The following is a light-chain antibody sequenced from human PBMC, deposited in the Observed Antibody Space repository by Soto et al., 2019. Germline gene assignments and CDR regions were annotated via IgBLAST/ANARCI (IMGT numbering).Light chain of an antibody. CDR3: QQRSNWPLT. CDR1: QPVSSY. V-gene: IGKV3-11*01. CDR2: HAS. Sequence: IVFTHSPATLSXXXXXXXRLSXXAAQPVSSYLAWYQQKPGQAPRLLIYHASYRAPGIPARFSGSGSGTDFTLTISSLEPEDSAVYYCQQRSNWPLTFGGGTKVDIK. J-gene: IGKJ4*01.